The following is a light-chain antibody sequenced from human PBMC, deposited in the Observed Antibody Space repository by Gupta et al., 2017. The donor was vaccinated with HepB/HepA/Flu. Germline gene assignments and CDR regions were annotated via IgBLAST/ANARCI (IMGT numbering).Light chain of an antibody. V-gene: IGKV1-16*02. CDR2: GAS. CDR3: HQYNTYPWT. CDR1: QGINNY. Sequence: DIQMTQSPCSLSASVGDRVTITCRASQGINNYLAWFQQKTGKAPKSLIYGASSLESGVPSKFSGSGSGTEFTLTISSLQPEDFATYYCHQYNTYPWTFGQGTKV. J-gene: IGKJ1*01.